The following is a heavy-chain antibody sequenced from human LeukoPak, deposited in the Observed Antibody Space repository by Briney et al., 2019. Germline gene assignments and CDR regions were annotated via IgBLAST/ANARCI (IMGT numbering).Heavy chain of an antibody. CDR3: ARYYWDYDSTGSLPEAHDAFDI. J-gene: IGHJ3*02. V-gene: IGHV4-39*01. Sequence: SETLSLTCTVSGGSISSSSYYWGWIRQPPGKGLEWIGSIYYSGSTHYNPSLKSRVTISIDTSKNQFSLKLSSVTAADTAVYYCARYYWDYDSTGSLPEAHDAFDIWGQGTMVTVS. CDR2: IYYSGST. CDR1: GGSISSSSYY. D-gene: IGHD3-22*01.